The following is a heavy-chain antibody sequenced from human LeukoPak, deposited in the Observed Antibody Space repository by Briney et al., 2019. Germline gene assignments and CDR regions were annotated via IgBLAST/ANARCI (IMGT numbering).Heavy chain of an antibody. CDR3: ARERSTGTTLGDHDC. CDR1: GGSISTYY. D-gene: IGHD1-1*01. CDR2: IYYSGST. J-gene: IGHJ4*02. Sequence: SETLSLTCTVPGGSISTYYWSWIRQPPRNGLYWIGSIYYSGSTYYNPSLKSRVTISVDTSKNQFSLKLSSVTAADTAVYYCARERSTGTTLGDHDCWGQGTLVTVSS. V-gene: IGHV4-39*07.